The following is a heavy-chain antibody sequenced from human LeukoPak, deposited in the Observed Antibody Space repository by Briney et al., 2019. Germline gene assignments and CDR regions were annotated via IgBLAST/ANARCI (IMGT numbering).Heavy chain of an antibody. CDR1: GYSLTELY. CDR2: FDREDGET. V-gene: IGHV1-24*01. J-gene: IGHJ4*02. CDR3: ARDLHGDYEDY. D-gene: IGHD4-17*01. Sequence: ASVRVSCKVSGYSLTELYIYWVRQAPGEGLEWMGGFDREDGETNYAEKFQGRVTLTEDTSTDTAYMELNRLRSDDTAVYYCARDLHGDYEDYWGQGTLVTVSS.